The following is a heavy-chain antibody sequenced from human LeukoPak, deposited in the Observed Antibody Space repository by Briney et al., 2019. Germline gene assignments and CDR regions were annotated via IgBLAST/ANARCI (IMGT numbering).Heavy chain of an antibody. Sequence: GGSLRLSCVASGYKFNDYAMHWVRQAPGKGLEWVSGLSWHSGSIGYADSVKGQFIISRDNAKNSLYLEMNSLRPEDSALYYCAKETKVGENLYYFDYWGRGTLVTVSS. J-gene: IGHJ4*02. CDR3: AKETKVGENLYYFDY. D-gene: IGHD1-26*01. V-gene: IGHV3-9*01. CDR2: LSWHSGSI. CDR1: GYKFNDYA.